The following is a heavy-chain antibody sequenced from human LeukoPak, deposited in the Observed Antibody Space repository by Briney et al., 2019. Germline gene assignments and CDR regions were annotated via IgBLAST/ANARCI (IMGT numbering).Heavy chain of an antibody. CDR2: IDWDDKN. V-gene: IGHV2-70*04. D-gene: IGHD4-17*01. CDR1: GFSLSDRSRR. CDR3: ARGGGTYDYFDY. J-gene: IGHJ4*02. Sequence: GSGPALVKPTQTLTLTCTFSGFSLSDRSRRLSWIRLPPGKALEWLVRIDWDDKNFYSTSLKTRLTISKGTSKNQVVLTMTNMDPVDTATYYCARGGGTYDYFDYWGQGTLVTVSS.